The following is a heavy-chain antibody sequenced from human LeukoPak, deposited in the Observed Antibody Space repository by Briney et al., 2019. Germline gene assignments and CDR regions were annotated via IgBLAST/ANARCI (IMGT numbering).Heavy chain of an antibody. D-gene: IGHD3-9*01. CDR2: IWYDGSNK. V-gene: IGHV3-33*01. J-gene: IGHJ6*02. CDR1: GFTFSSYG. Sequence: PGGSLRLSCAASGFTFSSYGMHWVRQAPGKGLEWVAVIWYDGSNKYYADSVKGRFTISRDNSKNTLYLQMNSLRAEDTAVYYCARDVVPAAPNGVGLRYFDWLLQATYYYYYGMDVWGRGTTVTVSS. CDR3: ARDVVPAAPNGVGLRYFDWLLQATYYYYYGMDV.